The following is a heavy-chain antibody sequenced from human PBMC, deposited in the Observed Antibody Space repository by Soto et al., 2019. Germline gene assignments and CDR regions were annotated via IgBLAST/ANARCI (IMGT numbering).Heavy chain of an antibody. CDR1: GGSISSGGYY. J-gene: IGHJ5*02. CDR2: IYYSGST. Sequence: QVQLQESGPGLVKPSQTLSLTCTVSGGSISSGGYYWSWIRQHPGKGLEWIGYIYYSGSTYYNPSLKSRVTISVDTSKNQFSLKLSSVTAADTAVYYCAREGDMTMVTTWFDPWGQGTLVTVSS. CDR3: AREGDMTMVTTWFDP. V-gene: IGHV4-31*03. D-gene: IGHD4-17*01.